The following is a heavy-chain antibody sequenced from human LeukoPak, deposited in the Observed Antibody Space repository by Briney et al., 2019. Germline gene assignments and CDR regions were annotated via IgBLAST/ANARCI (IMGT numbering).Heavy chain of an antibody. V-gene: IGHV1-2*02. CDR1: GYTFTDYY. CDR2: INPNSAAT. Sequence: ASVKVSCKAYGYTFTDYYIHWVRQAPGQGLEWMGWINPNSAATYSPQKFQGRVTMTRDTSISTAYMDLSRLRSDDTALYYCAIRDYGDRDPFDIWAQGTMVTVSS. J-gene: IGHJ3*02. CDR3: AIRDYGDRDPFDI. D-gene: IGHD4-17*01.